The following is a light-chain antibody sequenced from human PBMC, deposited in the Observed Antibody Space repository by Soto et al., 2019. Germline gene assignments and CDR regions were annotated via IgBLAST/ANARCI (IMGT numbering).Light chain of an antibody. V-gene: IGKV3-15*01. CDR3: QQYSNWPLLS. J-gene: IGKJ4*01. CDR1: QSVGGN. CDR2: GAS. Sequence: EVVLTQSPATLSVSPGAGATLSCRASQSVGGNLAWYQQKPGQTPRVLIYGASTRAIGIPARFSGSGFGTEFTLTISSLQSEDFVVYYCQQYSNWPLLSFGGGTKVDIK.